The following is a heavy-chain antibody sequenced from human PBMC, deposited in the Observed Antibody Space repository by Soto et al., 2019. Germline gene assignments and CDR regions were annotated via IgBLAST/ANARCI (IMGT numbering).Heavy chain of an antibody. CDR2: ISSGGGST. D-gene: IGHD2-21*01. J-gene: IGHJ4*02. Sequence: VQMLESGGDLVQPGGSLRLSCEASGFTFSSYAMSWVRQAPGKGLEWVSTISSGGGSTYYADSVKGRFTISRDNSKNTLFLQMNSLRADDTAVYYCATLVAATSGYWGQGTLVTVSS. CDR1: GFTFSSYA. V-gene: IGHV3-23*01. CDR3: ATLVAATSGY.